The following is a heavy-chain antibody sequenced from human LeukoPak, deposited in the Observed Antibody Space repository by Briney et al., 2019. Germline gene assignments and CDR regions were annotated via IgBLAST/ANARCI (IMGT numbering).Heavy chain of an antibody. D-gene: IGHD3-3*01. CDR2: IYHSGST. CDR3: ARVLPAPQYYLDY. CDR1: GYSISSGYF. V-gene: IGHV4-38-2*02. J-gene: IGHJ4*02. Sequence: PSETLSLTCTVSGYSISSGYFWGWIRQPPGKGLECIGTIYHSGSTYYNPSLKSRVTISVDTSKNQFSLKLSSVTAADTAVYYCARVLPAPQYYLDYWGQGTLVTVSS.